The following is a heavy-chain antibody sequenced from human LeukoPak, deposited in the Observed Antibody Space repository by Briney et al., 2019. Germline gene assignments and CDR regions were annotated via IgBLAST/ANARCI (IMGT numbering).Heavy chain of an antibody. CDR3: ASNKEVFHDSSGGY. Sequence: GGSLRLSCAASGFTFSYYWMHWVRQAPGKGLEWVSAISGSGGNTYYADSVKGRFTISRDNSKNTLFLQMKSLRAEDTAVYYCASNKEVFHDSSGGYWGQGTLVTVSS. D-gene: IGHD3-22*01. CDR2: ISGSGGNT. CDR1: GFTFSYYW. V-gene: IGHV3-23*01. J-gene: IGHJ4*02.